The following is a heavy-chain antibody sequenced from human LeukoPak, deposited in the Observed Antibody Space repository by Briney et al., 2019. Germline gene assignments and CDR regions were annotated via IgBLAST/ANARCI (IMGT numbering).Heavy chain of an antibody. CDR2: IFYIGAT. D-gene: IGHD3-22*01. CDR1: GYSISRGYY. Sequence: SETLSLTCGVSGYSISRGYYWAWIRQPPGKGLEWIGTIFYIGATFYTPSLGSRVTIEVDTSKNEFSLNLQSVTAADTAVYYCARGFDGSGTFYFDFWGQGTLVTVSS. J-gene: IGHJ4*02. CDR3: ARGFDGSGTFYFDF. V-gene: IGHV4-38-2*01.